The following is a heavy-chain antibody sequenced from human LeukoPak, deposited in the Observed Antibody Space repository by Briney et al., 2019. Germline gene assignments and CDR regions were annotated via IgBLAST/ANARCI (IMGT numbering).Heavy chain of an antibody. CDR3: AREIAAAGTKNFDY. CDR2: IYYSGST. V-gene: IGHV4-39*07. Sequence: ASETLSLTCTVSGGSISSSSYCWGWIRQPPGKGLEWIGSIYYSGSTYYNPSLKSRVTISVDTSKNQFSLKLSSVTAADTAVYYCAREIAAAGTKNFDYWGQGTLVTVSS. J-gene: IGHJ4*02. D-gene: IGHD6-13*01. CDR1: GGSISSSSYC.